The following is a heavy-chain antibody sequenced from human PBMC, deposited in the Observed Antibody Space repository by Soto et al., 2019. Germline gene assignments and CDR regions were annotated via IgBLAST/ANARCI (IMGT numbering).Heavy chain of an antibody. CDR1: GFTFSSYW. J-gene: IGHJ6*02. Sequence: EVQLVESGGGLVQPGGSLRLSCAASGFTFSSYWMSWVRQAPGKGLEWVANIKQDGSEKYYVDSVKGRFTISRDNAKNSXYPXMNSLRAEDTAVYYCARDWFGWLPDPYYYYYGMDVWGQGTTVTVSS. D-gene: IGHD3-10*01. CDR3: ARDWFGWLPDPYYYYYGMDV. V-gene: IGHV3-7*01. CDR2: IKQDGSEK.